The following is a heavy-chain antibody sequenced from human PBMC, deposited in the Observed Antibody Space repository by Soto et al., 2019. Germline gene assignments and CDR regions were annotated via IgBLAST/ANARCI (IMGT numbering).Heavy chain of an antibody. CDR1: GGTFSSYA. J-gene: IGHJ6*02. CDR3: ARGVVPAAMGNYYYYGMDV. Sequence: ASVKVSCKASGGTFSSYAISWVRQAPGQGHEWMGGIIPIFGTANYAQKFQGRVTITADESTSTAYMELSSLRSEDTAVYYCARGVVPAAMGNYYYYGMDVWGQGTTVTVSS. D-gene: IGHD2-2*01. CDR2: IIPIFGTA. V-gene: IGHV1-69*13.